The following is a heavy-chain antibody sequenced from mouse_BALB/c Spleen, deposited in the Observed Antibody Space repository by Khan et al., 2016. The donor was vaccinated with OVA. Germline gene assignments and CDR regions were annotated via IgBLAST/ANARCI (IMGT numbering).Heavy chain of an antibody. CDR1: GYSFTSYY. V-gene: IGHV1-31*01. CDR3: TRYCTDY. J-gene: IGHJ2*01. CDR2: IDPFNGGI. Sequence: VQLKQSGPELMKPGASVKISCKASGYSFTSYYIHWTKQSHGKSLEWIGCIDPFNGGISYNQKFKGKATLTVDQSSSTAYMHLRSLTSEDAAVYYCTRYCTDYWGQGTTLTVSS.